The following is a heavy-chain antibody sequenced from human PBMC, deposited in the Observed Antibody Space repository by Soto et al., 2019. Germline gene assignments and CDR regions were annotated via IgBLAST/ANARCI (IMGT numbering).Heavy chain of an antibody. V-gene: IGHV1-46*03. CDR3: ARKGLGYTVDY. CDR2: INPSGGST. CDR1: GYTFTSYY. D-gene: IGHD6-25*01. J-gene: IGHJ4*02. Sequence: ASVNVSCKASGYTFTSYYMHWVRQAPGQGLEWMGIINPSGGSTSYAQKFQGRVTMTRDTSTSTVYMELSSLRSEDTAVYYCARKGLGYTVDYWGQGTLVTVSS.